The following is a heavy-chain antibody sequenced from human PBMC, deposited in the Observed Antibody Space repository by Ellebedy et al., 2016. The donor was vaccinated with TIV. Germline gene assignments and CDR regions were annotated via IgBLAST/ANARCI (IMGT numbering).Heavy chain of an antibody. D-gene: IGHD6-13*01. J-gene: IGHJ4*02. CDR3: ATHRRGIAAAGFDY. V-gene: IGHV4-39*01. CDR2: IYYSGST. CDR1: GGSISSSSYY. Sequence: SETLSLTXTVSGGSISSSSYYWGWIRQPPGKGLEWIGSIYYSGSTYYNPSLKSRVTISVDTSKNQFSLKLSSVTAADTAVYYCATHRRGIAAAGFDYWGQGTLVTVSS.